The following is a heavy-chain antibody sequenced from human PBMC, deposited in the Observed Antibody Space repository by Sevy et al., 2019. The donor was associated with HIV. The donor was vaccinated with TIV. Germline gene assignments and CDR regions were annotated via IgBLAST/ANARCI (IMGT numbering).Heavy chain of an antibody. J-gene: IGHJ6*02. CDR1: GFTFSTYW. Sequence: GGSLRLSCAASGFTFSTYWMHWARQAPGKGLVWVSRVNSDGSSTIYANSVKDRFTISRDNAKNTLYLQMNSLRAEDTAVYYCARTASMDYFFYYAMDVWGQGTTVTVSS. CDR2: VNSDGSST. V-gene: IGHV3-74*01. CDR3: ARTASMDYFFYYAMDV.